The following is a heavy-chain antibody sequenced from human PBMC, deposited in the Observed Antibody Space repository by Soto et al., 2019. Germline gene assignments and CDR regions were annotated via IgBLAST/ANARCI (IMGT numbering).Heavy chain of an antibody. CDR1: GGSISSYY. Sequence: SETLSLTCTVSGGSISSYYWSWIRQPPGKGLEWIGYIYYSGSTNYNPSLKSRVTISVDTSKNQFSLKLSSVTAADTAVYYCARRYGVYFDYWGQETLLTVSS. D-gene: IGHD4-17*01. CDR3: ARRYGVYFDY. V-gene: IGHV4-59*08. J-gene: IGHJ4*02. CDR2: IYYSGST.